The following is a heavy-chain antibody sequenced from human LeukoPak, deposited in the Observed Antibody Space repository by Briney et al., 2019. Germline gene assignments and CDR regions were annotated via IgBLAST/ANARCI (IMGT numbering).Heavy chain of an antibody. V-gene: IGHV4-59*02. J-gene: IGHJ4*02. CDR1: VGSVNSYY. CDR3: ARDRPIDY. Sequence: PSDTLSLTCTVSVGSVNSYYWNWIRHPPGKGLEWMWYIFYSWSTNHNPPLNSRVPISVDTSKNQSSMKLRSVTAADTGVYSCARDRPIDYWGQGTLVTVSS. CDR2: IFYSWST.